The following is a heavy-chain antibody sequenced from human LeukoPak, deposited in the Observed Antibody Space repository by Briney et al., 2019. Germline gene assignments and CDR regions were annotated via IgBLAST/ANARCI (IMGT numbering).Heavy chain of an antibody. Sequence: SQTLSLTCAVSGGSISSGGYSWSWIRQPPGKGLEWIGYIYHSGSTYYNPSLKSRVTISVDRSKNQFSLKLSSVTAADTAVYYCARAVPANWLDPWGQGTLVTVSS. V-gene: IGHV4-30-2*01. J-gene: IGHJ5*02. CDR3: ARAVPANWLDP. CDR1: GGSISSGGYS. CDR2: IYHSGST. D-gene: IGHD2-2*01.